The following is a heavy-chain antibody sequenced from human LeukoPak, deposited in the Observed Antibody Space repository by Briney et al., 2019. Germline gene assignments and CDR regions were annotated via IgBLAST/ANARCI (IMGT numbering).Heavy chain of an antibody. CDR3: ARDYYDSSASPCYFDY. CDR2: IYTSGST. Sequence: SETLSLTCTVSGGSISSGSYYWSWIRQPAGKGLEWIGRIYTSGSTNYNPSLKSRVTISVDTSKNQFSLKLSSVTAADTAVYYYARDYYDSSASPCYFDYWGQGTLVTVSS. D-gene: IGHD3-22*01. CDR1: GGSISSGSYY. V-gene: IGHV4-61*02. J-gene: IGHJ4*02.